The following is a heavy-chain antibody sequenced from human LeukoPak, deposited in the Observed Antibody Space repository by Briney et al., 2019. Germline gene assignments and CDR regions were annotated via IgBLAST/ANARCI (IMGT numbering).Heavy chain of an antibody. J-gene: IGHJ5*02. CDR1: GYTFTGYY. CDR2: VNPNSGGT. V-gene: IGHV1-2*02. Sequence: ASVKVSCKAPGYTFTGYYMHWVRQAPGQGLEWMGWVNPNSGGTNYAQKFQGRVTMTRDTSISTAYMELSRLRSDDTAVYYCARHSGYDSGWFDPWGQGTLVTVSS. CDR3: ARHSGYDSGWFDP. D-gene: IGHD5-12*01.